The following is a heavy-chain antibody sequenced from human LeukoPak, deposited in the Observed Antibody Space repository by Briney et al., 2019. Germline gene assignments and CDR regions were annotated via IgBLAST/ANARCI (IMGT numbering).Heavy chain of an antibody. J-gene: IGHJ4*02. CDR1: GFTFSSYW. CDR3: VVVSYCAVDCYDY. CDR2: ISGNGGRT. V-gene: IGHV3-23*01. D-gene: IGHD2-21*01. Sequence: GGSLRLSCAASGFTFSSYWMHWVRQAPGKGLEWVSAISGNGGRTYYADSVRGRFTISRDNSKNTVYVQMNSLRAEDTAVYFCVVVSYCAVDCYDYWGQGTLVTVSS.